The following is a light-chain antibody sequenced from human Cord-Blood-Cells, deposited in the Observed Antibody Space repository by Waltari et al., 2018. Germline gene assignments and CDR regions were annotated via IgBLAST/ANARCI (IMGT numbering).Light chain of an antibody. CDR2: DAS. J-gene: IGKJ5*01. Sequence: DIQMTQSPSSLSASVGDRVTITCQASQDISNYLNWYQQKPGKAPKLLIYDASNLEAGVRSRFSGSGTGTDLTFSNRSLHPEDIATYYCQQYDNLPPITVGQGTRLEIK. CDR1: QDISNY. CDR3: QQYDNLPPIT. V-gene: IGKV1-33*01.